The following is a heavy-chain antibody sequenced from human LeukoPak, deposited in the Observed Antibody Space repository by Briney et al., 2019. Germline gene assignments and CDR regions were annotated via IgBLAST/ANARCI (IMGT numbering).Heavy chain of an antibody. Sequence: GGSLRLSCAASGSTLSGYTMNWIRQAPGKGLEWISSITGGSNYKHYADSVKGRFIISRDNAKNSVYLQMNSLTTEDTAIYYCARDTNFCPGDYWGQGTLVTVSS. V-gene: IGHV3-21*01. CDR1: GSTLSGYT. CDR2: ITGGSNYK. CDR3: ARDTNFCPGDY. J-gene: IGHJ4*02. D-gene: IGHD2/OR15-2a*01.